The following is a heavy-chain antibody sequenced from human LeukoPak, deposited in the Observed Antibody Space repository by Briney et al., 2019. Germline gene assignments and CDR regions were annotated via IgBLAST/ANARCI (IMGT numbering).Heavy chain of an antibody. J-gene: IGHJ4*02. CDR1: GGSISSSSYY. D-gene: IGHD6-13*01. CDR2: IYYSGST. V-gene: IGHV4-39*01. Sequence: SETLSLTCTVSGGSISSSSYYWGWIRQPPGKGLEWIGSIYYSGSTYYNPSLKSRVTISVDTSKNQFSLKLSSVTAADTAVYYCSQTRYSSSWYDYWGQGTLVTVSS. CDR3: SQTRYSSSWYDY.